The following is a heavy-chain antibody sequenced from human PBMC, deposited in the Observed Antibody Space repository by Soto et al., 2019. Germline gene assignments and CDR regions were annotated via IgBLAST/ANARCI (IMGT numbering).Heavy chain of an antibody. CDR3: ARGYSYGPYYYYMDV. Sequence: GGSLRLSCAASGFTFSSYAMHWVRQAPGKGLEYVSAISSNGGSTYYANSVKGRFTISRDNSKNTLYLQMGSLRAEDMAVYYCARGYSYGPYYYYMDVWGEGTTVTVSS. CDR1: GFTFSSYA. CDR2: ISSNGGST. J-gene: IGHJ6*03. D-gene: IGHD5-18*01. V-gene: IGHV3-64*01.